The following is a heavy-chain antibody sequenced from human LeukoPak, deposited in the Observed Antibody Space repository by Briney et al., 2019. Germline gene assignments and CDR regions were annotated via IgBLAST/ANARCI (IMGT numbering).Heavy chain of an antibody. J-gene: IGHJ6*03. Sequence: ASVKVSCKASGYTFTSYGISWVRQAPGQGLEWMGWISAYNGNTNYAQKLQGRVTMTTDTSTSTAYMELRSLRSDDTAVYYCAKDGGTLLPYYYMDVWGKGTTVTISS. CDR3: AKDGGTLLPYYYMDV. CDR1: GYTFTSYG. D-gene: IGHD2-21*01. CDR2: ISAYNGNT. V-gene: IGHV1-18*01.